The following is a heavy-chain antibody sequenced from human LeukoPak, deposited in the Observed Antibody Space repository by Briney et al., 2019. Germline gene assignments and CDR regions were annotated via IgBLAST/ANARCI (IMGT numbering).Heavy chain of an antibody. V-gene: IGHV3-7*03. J-gene: IGHJ4*02. Sequence: GGSLRLSCAASGFTFSSYWMSWVRQAPGKGLEWVANIKQDGSEKYYVDSVKGRFTISRDNAKNSLYLQMNSLRAEDTAVYYCARRSLYYYDSSDPVDYWGQGTLVTVSS. CDR2: IKQDGSEK. D-gene: IGHD3-22*01. CDR1: GFTFSSYW. CDR3: ARRSLYYYDSSDPVDY.